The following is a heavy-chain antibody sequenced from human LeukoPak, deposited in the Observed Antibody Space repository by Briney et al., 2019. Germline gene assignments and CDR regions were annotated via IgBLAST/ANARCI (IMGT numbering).Heavy chain of an antibody. CDR1: GFTFRSYG. Sequence: GGSLRLSCAASGFTFRSYGMHWVRQAPGRGLEWVAVISYDGSNEYYVDPVKGRFNISRDNSKNTLYLQMHSLRGEDTARYYCAKGGNDFYYYGLDVWGQGTTVTVSS. J-gene: IGHJ6*02. CDR2: ISYDGSNE. D-gene: IGHD1-1*01. CDR3: AKGGNDFYYYGLDV. V-gene: IGHV3-30*18.